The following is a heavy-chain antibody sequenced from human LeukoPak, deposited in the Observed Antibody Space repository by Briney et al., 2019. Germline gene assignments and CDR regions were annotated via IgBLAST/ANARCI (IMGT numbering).Heavy chain of an antibody. D-gene: IGHD2-2*01. V-gene: IGHV3-23*01. J-gene: IGHJ6*02. CDR1: GFTFSSYA. Sequence: PGGSLRLSCAAPGFTFSSYAMSWVRQAPGKGLEWVSGISGSGDNTYYADSVKGRFTISRDNSKNTLYVQVNSLGIEDTVVYYCARRNAYCSSASCSRASYFYYGMDVWGQGTTVTVSS. CDR2: ISGSGDNT. CDR3: ARRNAYCSSASCSRASYFYYGMDV.